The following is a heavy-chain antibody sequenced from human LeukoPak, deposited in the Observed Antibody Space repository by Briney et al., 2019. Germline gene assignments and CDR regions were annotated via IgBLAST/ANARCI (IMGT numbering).Heavy chain of an antibody. CDR2: ISSSSSTI. Sequence: GGSPRLSCAASGFTFSSYSMNWVRQAPGKGLEWVSYISSSSSTIYYADSVKGRFTISRDNAKNSLYLQMNSLRAEDTAVYYCARDYGDYLTRNYDYWGQGTLVTVSS. V-gene: IGHV3-48*01. CDR1: GFTFSSYS. D-gene: IGHD4-17*01. CDR3: ARDYGDYLTRNYDY. J-gene: IGHJ4*02.